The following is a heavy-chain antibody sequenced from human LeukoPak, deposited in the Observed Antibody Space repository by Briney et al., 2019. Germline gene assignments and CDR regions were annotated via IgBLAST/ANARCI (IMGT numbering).Heavy chain of an antibody. Sequence: SVKVSCKASGGTFSSYAISWVRQAPGQGLEWMGGIIPIFGTANYAQKFQGRFTITTDESTSTAYMELSSLRSEDTAVYYCARDRLPGGNSGGFDYWGQGTLVTVSS. V-gene: IGHV1-69*05. CDR1: GGTFSSYA. J-gene: IGHJ4*02. CDR3: ARDRLPGGNSGGFDY. D-gene: IGHD4-23*01. CDR2: IIPIFGTA.